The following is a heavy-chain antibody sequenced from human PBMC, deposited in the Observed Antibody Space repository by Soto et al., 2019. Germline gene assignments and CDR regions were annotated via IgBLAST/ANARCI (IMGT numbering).Heavy chain of an antibody. CDR2: ISGSGGST. CDR1: GFTFSSYA. V-gene: IGHV3-23*01. J-gene: IGHJ6*02. Sequence: GGSLRLSCAASGFTFSSYAMSWVRQAPGKGLEWVSAISGSGGSTYYADSVKGRFTISRDNSKNTLYLQMNSLRAEDTAVYYCAKELEPRYYYYYSGMDVWGQGTTVTVS. CDR3: AKELEPRYYYYYSGMDV. D-gene: IGHD1-1*01.